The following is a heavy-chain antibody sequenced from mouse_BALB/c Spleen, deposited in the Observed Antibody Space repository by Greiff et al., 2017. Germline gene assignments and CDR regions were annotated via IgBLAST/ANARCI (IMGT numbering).Heavy chain of an antibody. J-gene: IGHJ4*01. CDR1: GFSLTGYG. CDR3: ARGRGIYYGNFYAMDY. V-gene: IGHV2-6-7*01. Sequence: VKLMESGPGLVAPSQSLSITCTVSGFSLTGYGVNWVRQPPGKGLEWLGMIWGDGSTDYNSALKSRLSISKDNSKSQVFLKMNSLQTDDTARYYCARGRGIYYGNFYAMDYWGQGTSVTVSS. D-gene: IGHD2-1*01. CDR2: IWGDGST.